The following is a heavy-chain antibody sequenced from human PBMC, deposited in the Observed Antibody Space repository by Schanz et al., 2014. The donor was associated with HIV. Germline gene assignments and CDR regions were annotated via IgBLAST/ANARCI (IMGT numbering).Heavy chain of an antibody. J-gene: IGHJ4*02. Sequence: QVQLVQSGAEVKKPGASVKVSCETSGYTFSDYDINWVRQAPGQGLEWMGWISNYIGNTDYAQNLQGRVTMTADTFTNIAYMELRSLTSDDTAVYYCARGSCSGGTCYSGDHWGQGTLVTVSA. D-gene: IGHD2-15*01. V-gene: IGHV1-18*01. CDR3: ARGSCSGGTCYSGDH. CDR1: GYTFSDYD. CDR2: ISNYIGNT.